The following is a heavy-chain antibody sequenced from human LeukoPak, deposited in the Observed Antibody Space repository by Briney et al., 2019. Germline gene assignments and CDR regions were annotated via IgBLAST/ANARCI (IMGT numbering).Heavy chain of an antibody. CDR3: ARDRSSGWTQGYFDY. CDR2: ISSSSDYI. Sequence: MSGGSLRLSCVASEFTFSSYNMNWVRQAPGKGLEWVSSISSSSDYINFADSVKGRVTISRDNAKNSLYLQMNSLRAEDTAVYYCARDRSSGWTQGYFDYWGQGTLVTVSS. J-gene: IGHJ4*02. CDR1: EFTFSSYN. D-gene: IGHD6-19*01. V-gene: IGHV3-21*01.